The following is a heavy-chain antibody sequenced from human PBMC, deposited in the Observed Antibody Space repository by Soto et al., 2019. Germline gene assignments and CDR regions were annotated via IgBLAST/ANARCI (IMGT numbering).Heavy chain of an antibody. J-gene: IGHJ4*02. CDR2: IIPIFGTA. CDR1: GGTFSSYA. D-gene: IGHD2-15*01. CDR3: ARDPGYCSGGSCYYFDY. V-gene: IGHV1-69*01. Sequence: QVQLVQSGAEVKKPGSSVKVSCKASGGTFSSYAISWVRQAPGQGLEWMGGIIPIFGTANYAQKFQGRVTITADESTSTAYMELSSLRSEDTAVYYCARDPGYCSGGSCYYFDYWGKGTLVTVSS.